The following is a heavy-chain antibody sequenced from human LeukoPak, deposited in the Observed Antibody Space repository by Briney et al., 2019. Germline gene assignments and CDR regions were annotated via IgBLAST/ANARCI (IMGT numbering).Heavy chain of an antibody. V-gene: IGHV4-31*03. CDR1: GGSVSRGGYY. CDR2: TSYSEGT. Sequence: PSDTLSLTCTVSGGSVSRGGYYWNWIRQHPGKGLEWIGFTSYSEGTYYNPSLMSRITISVDISQNQFSLKMRDVTAADTAVYFCATADWESFYFDSWGQGALVAVPS. D-gene: IGHD1-26*01. CDR3: ATADWESFYFDS. J-gene: IGHJ4*02.